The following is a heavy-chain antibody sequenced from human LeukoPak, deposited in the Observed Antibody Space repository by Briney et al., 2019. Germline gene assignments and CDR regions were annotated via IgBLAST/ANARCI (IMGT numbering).Heavy chain of an antibody. CDR2: ISAYNGNT. V-gene: IGHV1-18*01. Sequence: GASVKVSCKASGYTFTSYGINWVRQAPGQGLEWMGWISAYNGNTNYAQKLQGRVTMTTDTSTSTAYMELRSLGSDDTAVYYCARVGKDYYDSIGYLSIDYWGQGTLVTVSS. CDR1: GYTFTSYG. CDR3: ARVGKDYYDSIGYLSIDY. D-gene: IGHD3-22*01. J-gene: IGHJ4*02.